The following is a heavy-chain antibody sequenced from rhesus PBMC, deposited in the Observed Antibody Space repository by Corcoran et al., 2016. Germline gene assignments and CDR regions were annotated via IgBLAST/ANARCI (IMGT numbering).Heavy chain of an antibody. CDR1: GFTFSSYG. V-gene: IGHV3S5*01. Sequence: EVQLVETGGGLVQPGGYLKLYCAASGFTFSSYGMSWVRQAPGKGLEWVSTSNSGGGRTYYAAAVKGRFTIARENSTNTLSLQMNSLRAEDTAVYYCAKGAGYFDYWGQEVLVTVSS. J-gene: IGHJ4*01. CDR3: AKGAGYFDY. CDR2: SNSGGGRT.